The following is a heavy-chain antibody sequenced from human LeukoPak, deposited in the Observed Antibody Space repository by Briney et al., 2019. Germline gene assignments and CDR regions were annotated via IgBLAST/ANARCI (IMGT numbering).Heavy chain of an antibody. Sequence: GGSLRLSWAASGFTFSSYSMNWVRQAPGKGLEWVSYISSSSSTIYYADPVKGRFTISRDNAKNSLYLQMNSLRAEDTAVYSCAGSGAFDIWGQGTMVTVSS. V-gene: IGHV3-48*01. D-gene: IGHD3-3*01. CDR3: AGSGAFDI. CDR1: GFTFSSYS. J-gene: IGHJ3*02. CDR2: ISSSSSTI.